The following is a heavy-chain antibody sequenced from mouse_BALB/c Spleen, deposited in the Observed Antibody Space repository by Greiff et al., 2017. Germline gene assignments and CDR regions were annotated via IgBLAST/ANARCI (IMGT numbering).Heavy chain of an antibody. CDR1: GFNIKDTY. CDR3: AREDLYWYFDV. CDR2: IDPANGNT. J-gene: IGHJ1*01. Sequence: EVQLQQSGAELVKPGASVKLSCTASGFNIKDTYMHWVKQRPEQGLEWIGRIDPANGNTKYDPKFQGKATITADTSSNTAYLQLSSLTSEDTAVYYCAREDLYWYFDVWGAGTTVTVAS. V-gene: IGHV14-3*02.